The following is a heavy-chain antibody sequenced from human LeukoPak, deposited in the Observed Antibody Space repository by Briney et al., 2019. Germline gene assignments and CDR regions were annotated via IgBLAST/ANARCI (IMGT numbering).Heavy chain of an antibody. CDR1: GYTFTNYR. V-gene: IGHV1-18*01. D-gene: IGHD6-13*01. CDR2: ISAYNGNT. Sequence: APVKVSCKASGYTFTNYRISWVRQAPGQGLEWMGWISAYNGNTNYAQKLQGRVTMTTDTSTSTAYMELRSLRSDDTAVYYCAREDSRYFFDYWGQGTLVTISS. J-gene: IGHJ4*02. CDR3: AREDSRYFFDY.